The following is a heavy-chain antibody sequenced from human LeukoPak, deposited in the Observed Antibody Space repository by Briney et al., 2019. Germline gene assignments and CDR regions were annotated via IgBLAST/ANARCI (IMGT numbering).Heavy chain of an antibody. CDR1: GFTFSSYG. J-gene: IGHJ4*02. CDR3: AKDAYLDY. V-gene: IGHV3-30*18. CDR2: ILYDGSNK. Sequence: GGSLRLSCAASGFTFSSYGMHWVRQAPGKGLEWVAVILYDGSNKYYADSVKGRFTISRDNSKNTLYLQMNSLKAEDTAVYYCAKDAYLDYWGQGTLVTVSS.